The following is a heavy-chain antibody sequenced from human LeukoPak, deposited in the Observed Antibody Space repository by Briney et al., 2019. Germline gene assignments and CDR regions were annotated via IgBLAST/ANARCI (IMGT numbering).Heavy chain of an antibody. V-gene: IGHV4-59*08. D-gene: IGHD6-19*01. CDR2: IYYSGST. J-gene: IGHJ4*02. CDR3: ARSEWLASFDY. Sequence: KPSETLSLTCSVSGGSIGSYHWSWIRQPPGKGLEWIGYIYYSGSTNYKPSLKSRLTISADTSKNQFSLKLNSVTAADTAVYYCARSEWLASFDYWGQGTLVTVSS. CDR1: GGSIGSYH.